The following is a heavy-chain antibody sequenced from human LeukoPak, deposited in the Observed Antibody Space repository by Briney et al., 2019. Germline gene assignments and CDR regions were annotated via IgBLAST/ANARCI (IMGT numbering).Heavy chain of an antibody. V-gene: IGHV4-59*12. D-gene: IGHD6-19*01. J-gene: IGHJ6*02. CDR1: GGSLSTYF. CDR2: IHQSGST. Sequence: SETLSLTRSVSGGSLSTYFLTWTRQPPGKGLEWIGYIHQSGSTEFNPSLNNQVTVPLDTPRNQFALRLSTVTAADTAGYYCTREQYIIGGSGWFGMDVWSHGTTVTVSS. CDR3: TREQYIIGGSGWFGMDV.